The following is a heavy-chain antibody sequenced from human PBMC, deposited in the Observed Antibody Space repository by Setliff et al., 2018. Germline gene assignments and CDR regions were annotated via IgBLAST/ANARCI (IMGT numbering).Heavy chain of an antibody. Sequence: GGSLRLSCAASGLTFNNAWMSWVRQSPGKGLEWVGLIKTKGDGGTRDYAAPVEGRFTISRDDSKNTVYLQMNSLKIEDSGVYYCTTGQFCFNGVCYPSLYHYMDVWGKGTTVTVSS. D-gene: IGHD2-8*01. CDR3: TTGQFCFNGVCYPSLYHYMDV. CDR2: IKTKGDGGTR. CDR1: GLTFNNAW. J-gene: IGHJ6*03. V-gene: IGHV3-15*05.